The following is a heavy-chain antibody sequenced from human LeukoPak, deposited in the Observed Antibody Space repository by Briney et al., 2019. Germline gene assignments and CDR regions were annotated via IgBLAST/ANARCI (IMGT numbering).Heavy chain of an antibody. Sequence: GGSLRLSCAASGFSFSTYAMSWVRQAPGEGLEWVSAISDSGAATYYADSVKGRFTISRDNSKNTLFLQMNSLSAEDTAIYYCAKYCTSTRCYPYFGMDVWGQGTTVTVS. CDR1: GFSFSTYA. J-gene: IGHJ6*02. D-gene: IGHD2-2*01. CDR3: AKYCTSTRCYPYFGMDV. V-gene: IGHV3-23*01. CDR2: ISDSGAAT.